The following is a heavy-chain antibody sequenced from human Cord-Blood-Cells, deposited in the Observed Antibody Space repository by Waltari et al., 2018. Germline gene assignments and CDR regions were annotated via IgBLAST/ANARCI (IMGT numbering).Heavy chain of an antibody. J-gene: IGHJ6*02. CDR3: ARDRGVTRGMDV. CDR2: ISSSSSYI. CDR1: GFTFSSYS. D-gene: IGHD3-10*01. V-gene: IGHV3-21*01. Sequence: EVQLVESGGGLVKPGGSLRLSCAASGFTFSSYSMNWVRQAPGKGREWVSSISSSSSYIYYADSVKGRFTISRDNAKNSLYLQMNSLRAEDTAVYYCARDRGVTRGMDVWGQGTTVTVSS.